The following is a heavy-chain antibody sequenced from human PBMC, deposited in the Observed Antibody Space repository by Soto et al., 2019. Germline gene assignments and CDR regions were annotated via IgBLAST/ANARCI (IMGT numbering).Heavy chain of an antibody. J-gene: IGHJ3*02. CDR2: ISAYNGNT. V-gene: IGHV1-18*04. CDR1: GYTFTSYG. D-gene: IGHD1-7*01. CDR3: ASGITGTKRDDAFDI. Sequence: ASVKVSCKASGYTFTSYGISWVRQALGQGLEWMGWISAYNGNTNYAQKLQGRVTMTTDTSTSTAYMELRSLRSDDTAVYYCASGITGTKRDDAFDIWGQGTMVTVSS.